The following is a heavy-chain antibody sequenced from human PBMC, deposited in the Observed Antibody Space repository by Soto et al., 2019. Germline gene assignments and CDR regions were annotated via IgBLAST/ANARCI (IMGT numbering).Heavy chain of an antibody. V-gene: IGHV4-31*03. CDR1: GDSINSGGYY. Sequence: LSLTCTVSGDSINSGGYYWSWIRQHPGKGLEWIGYIYYSGTTYYSPSLESRTTISLDASKNQFSLKLSSVTAADTALYYCARVKGQGYPYCFDYWGQGTLVTVSS. D-gene: IGHD2-15*01. CDR3: ARVKGQGYPYCFDY. CDR2: IYYSGTT. J-gene: IGHJ4*02.